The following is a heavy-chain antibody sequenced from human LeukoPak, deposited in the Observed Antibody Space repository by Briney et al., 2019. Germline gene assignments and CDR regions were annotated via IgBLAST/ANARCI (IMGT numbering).Heavy chain of an antibody. J-gene: IGHJ5*01. CDR1: GYTFTDYY. CDR3: ARPLYCSGGSCLNWFDS. Sequence: ASVKVSCKASGYTFTDYYIHWVRQAPGQGLEWMGWINPNSGGTNYAQKFQGRVTMTRDTSITTASMDLSRPRSDDTAVYYCARPLYCSGGSCLNWFDSWGQGTLVTVSS. D-gene: IGHD2-15*01. V-gene: IGHV1-2*02. CDR2: INPNSGGT.